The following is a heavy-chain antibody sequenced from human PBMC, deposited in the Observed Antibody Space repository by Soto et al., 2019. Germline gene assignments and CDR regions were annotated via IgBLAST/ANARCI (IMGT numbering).Heavy chain of an antibody. CDR1: GDSVSSNSAA. V-gene: IGHV6-1*01. J-gene: IGHJ3*02. Sequence: SQTLSLTCAISGDSVSSNSAAWNWIRQSPSRGLEWLGRTYYRSKWYNDYAVSVKSRITINPDTSKNQFSLQLNSVTPEDTAVYYCARGGKSESFHRDAYDIWGQGTMVTVSS. CDR3: ARGGKSESFHRDAYDI. CDR2: TYYRSKWYN. D-gene: IGHD1-1*01.